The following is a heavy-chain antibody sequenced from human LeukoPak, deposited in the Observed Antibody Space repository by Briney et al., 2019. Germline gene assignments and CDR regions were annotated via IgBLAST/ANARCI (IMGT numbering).Heavy chain of an antibody. J-gene: IGHJ5*02. V-gene: IGHV4-34*01. CDR1: GESFSEYY. CDR2: INHSGGT. D-gene: IGHD5-12*01. CDR3: AFEGPVSGYAFDP. Sequence: SETLSLTCAVYGESFSEYYWSWIRQPPGKGLEWIGQINHSGGTNYHPSLKTRVTISLDTSKNQVSLKLRSVTAADAAVYYCAFEGPVSGYAFDPWGQGALVAVSS.